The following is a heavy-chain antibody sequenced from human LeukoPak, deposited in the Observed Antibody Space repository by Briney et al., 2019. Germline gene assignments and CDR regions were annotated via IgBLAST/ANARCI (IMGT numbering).Heavy chain of an antibody. D-gene: IGHD3-22*01. CDR2: ISSSSSTI. CDR1: GFTFSSYS. CDR3: ARDSDYYDSSGYYNLWFDP. J-gene: IGHJ5*02. Sequence: PGGSLRLSCAASGFTFSSYSMNWVRQAPGKGLEWVSYISSSSSTIYYADSVKGRFTISRDNAKNSLSLQMNSLRAEDTAVYYCARDSDYYDSSGYYNLWFDPWGQGTLVTVSS. V-gene: IGHV3-48*01.